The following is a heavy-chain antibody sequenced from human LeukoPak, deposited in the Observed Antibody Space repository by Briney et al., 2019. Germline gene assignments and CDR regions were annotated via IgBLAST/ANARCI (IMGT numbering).Heavy chain of an antibody. Sequence: GGSLRLSCAASGFTFSSYWMSWVRQAPGKGLGWVANIKQDGSEKYYVDSVKGRFTISRDNAKNSLYLQMNSLRAEDTAVYYCATWGIAAAGPKLDDAFDIWGQGTMVTVSS. CDR1: GFTFSSYW. J-gene: IGHJ3*02. CDR3: ATWGIAAAGPKLDDAFDI. CDR2: IKQDGSEK. D-gene: IGHD6-13*01. V-gene: IGHV3-7*01.